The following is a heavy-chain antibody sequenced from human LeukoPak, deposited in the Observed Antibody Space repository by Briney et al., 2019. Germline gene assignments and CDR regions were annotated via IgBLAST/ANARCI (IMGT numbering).Heavy chain of an antibody. CDR2: IYPGDSET. V-gene: IGHV5-51*01. Sequence: GESLKISCEVSGYSFTSYWIGWVRQMPGKGLEWMGIIYPGDSETRYSPSCQGQVTISADKSISTAYLQWSSLKASDTAMYYCARRYYYDTSGYYLAHDAFDIWGQGTMVTVSS. D-gene: IGHD3-22*01. CDR1: GYSFTSYW. J-gene: IGHJ3*02. CDR3: ARRYYYDTSGYYLAHDAFDI.